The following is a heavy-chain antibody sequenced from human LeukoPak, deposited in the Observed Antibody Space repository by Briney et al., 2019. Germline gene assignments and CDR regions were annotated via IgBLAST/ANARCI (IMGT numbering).Heavy chain of an antibody. CDR2: IYPGDSDT. Sequence: KNGESLKISCKGSGYTFTSYWIGWVRQMPGKGLEWMGIIYPGDSDTRYSPSFQGQVTISADKSISTAYLQWSSLKASDTAMYYCASGIVGVRDALDIWGQGTMVTLSS. CDR3: ASGIVGVRDALDI. J-gene: IGHJ3*02. V-gene: IGHV5-51*01. CDR1: GYTFTSYW. D-gene: IGHD1-26*01.